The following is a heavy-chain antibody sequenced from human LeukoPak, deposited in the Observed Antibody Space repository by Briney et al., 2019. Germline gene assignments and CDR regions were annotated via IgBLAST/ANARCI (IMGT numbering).Heavy chain of an antibody. Sequence: PSQTLSLTCTVSGGSISSGDYYWSWIRQPPGKGLEWIGYIYYSGSTYYNPSLKSRVTISVDTSKNQFSLKPSSVTAADTAVYYCARDGSGSYNWFDPWGQGILVTVSS. V-gene: IGHV4-30-4*01. CDR3: ARDGSGSYNWFDP. CDR1: GGSISSGDYY. CDR2: IYYSGST. J-gene: IGHJ5*02. D-gene: IGHD1-26*01.